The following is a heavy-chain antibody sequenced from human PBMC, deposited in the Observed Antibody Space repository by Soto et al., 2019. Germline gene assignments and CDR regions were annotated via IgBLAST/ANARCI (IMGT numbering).Heavy chain of an antibody. CDR1: GYTFTSSG. J-gene: IGHJ4*02. CDR3: ATSISLIRGVVTWPVDY. D-gene: IGHD3-10*01. V-gene: IGHV1-18*01. CDR2: ISAYNGNT. Sequence: ASVKVSCKASGYTFTSSGISWVRQAPGQGLEWMGWISAYNGNTNYAQKLQGRVTMTTDTSTSTVFMELSSLRSDDTAVYYCATSISLIRGVVTWPVDYWGQ.